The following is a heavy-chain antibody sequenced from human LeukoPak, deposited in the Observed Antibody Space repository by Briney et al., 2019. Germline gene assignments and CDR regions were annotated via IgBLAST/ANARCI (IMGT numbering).Heavy chain of an antibody. D-gene: IGHD5-18*01. V-gene: IGHV1-69*05. J-gene: IGHJ6*03. CDR2: IIPIFGTA. CDR1: GGTFSSYA. CDR3: ARGYPTSRAYYYYYYMDV. Sequence: GASVKVSCKASGGTFSSYAISWVRQAPGQGLEWMGGIIPIFGTANYAQKFQGRVTITTDESTSTAYMELSSLRSEDTAVYYCARGYPTSRAYYYYYYMDVWGKGTTVTVSS.